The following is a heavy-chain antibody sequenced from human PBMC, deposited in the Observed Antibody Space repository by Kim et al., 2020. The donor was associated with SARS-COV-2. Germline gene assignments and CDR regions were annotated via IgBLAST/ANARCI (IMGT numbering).Heavy chain of an antibody. CDR3: VVDYGDFWPRD. Sequence: ASVKVSCKTSGYTFTSFGISWVRQAPGQGLEWMGWISPHNGNTNFAQSFQGRVSMTTDTTINTAYMELNSLRPDDTAMYYCVVDYGDFWPRDWGQGTLVTVAS. CDR2: ISPHNGNT. CDR1: GYTFTSFG. J-gene: IGHJ4*02. D-gene: IGHD4-17*01. V-gene: IGHV1-18*04.